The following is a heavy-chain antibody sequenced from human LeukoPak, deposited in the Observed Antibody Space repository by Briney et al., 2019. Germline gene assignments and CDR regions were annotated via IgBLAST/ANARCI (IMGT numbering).Heavy chain of an antibody. CDR2: IWYDGSNK. Sequence: PGGSLRLSCAASGFTFSTYGMHWVRQAPGQGLEWVAIIWYDGSNKYYADSVKGRFTISRDNSKNTVYLQMNSLRAEDTAVYYCARGFSAGIADYWGQGTLVTVSS. J-gene: IGHJ4*02. V-gene: IGHV3-33*01. CDR3: ARGFSAGIADY. CDR1: GFTFSTYG. D-gene: IGHD2-15*01.